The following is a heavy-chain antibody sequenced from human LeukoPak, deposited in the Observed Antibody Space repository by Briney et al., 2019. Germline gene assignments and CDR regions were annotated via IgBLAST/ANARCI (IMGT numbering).Heavy chain of an antibody. CDR2: ISYDGSNK. V-gene: IGHV3-30*03. Sequence: PGGSLRLSCAASGFTFSSYGMHWVRQAPGKGLEWVAVISYDGSNKYYADSVKGRFTISRDNSKNTLYLQMNSLRAEDTAVYYCARGNPQYYDFWSGTFDYWGQGTLVTVSS. CDR1: GFTFSSYG. J-gene: IGHJ4*02. CDR3: ARGNPQYYDFWSGTFDY. D-gene: IGHD3-3*01.